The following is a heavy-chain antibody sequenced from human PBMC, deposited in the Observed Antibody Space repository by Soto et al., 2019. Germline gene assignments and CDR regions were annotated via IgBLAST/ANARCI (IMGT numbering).Heavy chain of an antibody. Sequence: EVQLLESGGGLVQPGGSLRLSCAASGFTFNSYPMIWVRQAPGKGLEWVSGIVGSGVITYYADSVKGRFTISRDNSKNTLYLQMKSLRAEDTAVYYCAKNSAATIRVGYDYWGQGTLVTVSS. CDR1: GFTFNSYP. V-gene: IGHV3-23*01. CDR2: IVGSGVIT. J-gene: IGHJ4*02. D-gene: IGHD5-12*01. CDR3: AKNSAATIRVGYDY.